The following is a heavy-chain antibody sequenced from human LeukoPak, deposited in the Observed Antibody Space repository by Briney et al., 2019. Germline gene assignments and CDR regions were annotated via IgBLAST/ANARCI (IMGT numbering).Heavy chain of an antibody. D-gene: IGHD4-17*01. V-gene: IGHV4-39*01. CDR3: ASPPQGTTVTTSFDY. CDR2: IYYSGST. Sequence: SETLSLTCTVSGGSISSSSYYWGWIRQPPGKGLEWIGSIYYSGSTYYNPSLKSRVTISVDTSKNQFSLKLSSVTAADTAVYYCASPPQGTTVTTSFDYWGRGTLVTVSS. CDR1: GGSISSSSYY. J-gene: IGHJ4*02.